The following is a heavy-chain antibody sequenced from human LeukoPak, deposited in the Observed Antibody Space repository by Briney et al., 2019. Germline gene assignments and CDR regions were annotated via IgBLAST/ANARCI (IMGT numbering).Heavy chain of an antibody. D-gene: IGHD3-10*01. CDR2: MNPNSGNT. CDR1: GYTFTSYD. J-gene: IGHJ4*02. CDR3: ARDWDFMVFDY. Sequence: ASVKVSCKASGYTFTSYDINWVRQATGQGLEWMGWMNPNSGNTGYAQKFQGRVTMTRDTSISTAYMELSRLRSDDTAVYYCARDWDFMVFDYWGQGTLVTVSS. V-gene: IGHV1-8*01.